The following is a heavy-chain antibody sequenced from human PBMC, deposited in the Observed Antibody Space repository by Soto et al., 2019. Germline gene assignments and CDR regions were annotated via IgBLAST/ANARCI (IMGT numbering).Heavy chain of an antibody. V-gene: IGHV3-23*01. J-gene: IGHJ4*02. Sequence: GGSLRLSCAGSGFTFSSYAMSWVRQAPGKGLEWVSAISGSGGSTYYADSVKGRSTISRDNSKNTLYLQMNSLRAEDTAVYYCAKVNIVVVVAATRFDYWGQGTLVTVSS. CDR3: AKVNIVVVVAATRFDY. CDR2: ISGSGGST. D-gene: IGHD2-15*01. CDR1: GFTFSSYA.